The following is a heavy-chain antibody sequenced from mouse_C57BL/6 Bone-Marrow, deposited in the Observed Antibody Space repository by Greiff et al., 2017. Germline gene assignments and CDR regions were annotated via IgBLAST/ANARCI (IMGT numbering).Heavy chain of an antibody. D-gene: IGHD2-2*01. CDR1: GYTFTSYG. Sequence: VQLQQSGAELARPGASVKLSCKASGYTFTSYGISWVKQRTGQGLEWIGEIYPRSGNTYYNEKFKGKATLTADKSSSTAYMELRSLTSEDSAVYFCARGGYYGYDEGYWGQGTTLTVSS. V-gene: IGHV1-81*01. J-gene: IGHJ2*01. CDR3: ARGGYYGYDEGY. CDR2: IYPRSGNT.